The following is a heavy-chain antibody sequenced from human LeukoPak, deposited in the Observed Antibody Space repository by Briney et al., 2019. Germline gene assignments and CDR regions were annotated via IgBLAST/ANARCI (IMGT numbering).Heavy chain of an antibody. CDR1: GGSFSGYY. J-gene: IGHJ5*02. V-gene: IGHV4-34*01. D-gene: IGHD3-10*01. CDR2: TNHSGST. Sequence: PSETLSLTCAVYGGSFSGYYWSWIRQPPGKGLEWIGETNHSGSTNYNPSLKSRVTISVDTSKNQFSLKLSSVTAADTAVYYCARDPSSFGGRFDPWGQGTLVAVSS. CDR3: ARDPSSFGGRFDP.